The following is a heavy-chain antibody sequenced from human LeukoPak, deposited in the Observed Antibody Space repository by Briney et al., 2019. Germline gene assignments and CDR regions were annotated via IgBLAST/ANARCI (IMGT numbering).Heavy chain of an antibody. J-gene: IGHJ4*02. Sequence: PGGSLRLSCAASGFTFSSYAMSWVRQAPGKGLEWVSAISGSGGSTYYADSVKGRFTIFRDNSKNTLYLQMNSLRAEDTAVYYCAKGGDIVVVPAALGSSFDYWGQGTLVTVSS. D-gene: IGHD2-2*01. V-gene: IGHV3-23*01. CDR1: GFTFSSYA. CDR3: AKGGDIVVVPAALGSSFDY. CDR2: ISGSGGST.